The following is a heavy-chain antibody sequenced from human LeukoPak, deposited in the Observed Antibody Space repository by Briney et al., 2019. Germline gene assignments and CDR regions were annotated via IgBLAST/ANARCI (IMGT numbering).Heavy chain of an antibody. CDR1: GGSISSYY. CDR3: ARGGYSYVFDY. D-gene: IGHD5-18*01. V-gene: IGHV4-59*01. CDR2: IYYSGST. Sequence: SETLSLTCTVSGGSISSYYWSWIRQPPGKGLEWIGYIYYSGSTNYNPSLKSRVTVSVDTSKNQFSLKLSSVTAADTAVYYCARGGYSYVFDYWGQGTLVTVSS. J-gene: IGHJ4*02.